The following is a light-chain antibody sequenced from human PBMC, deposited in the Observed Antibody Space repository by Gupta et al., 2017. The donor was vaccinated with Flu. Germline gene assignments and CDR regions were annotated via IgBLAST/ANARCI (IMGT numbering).Light chain of an antibody. V-gene: IGLV3-21*02. CDR3: QVWNTNTDHP. J-gene: IGLJ3*02. Sequence: SYVLTQPPAVSVASGQTARITCGGNDLGSKSVHWYRQKAGQAPVLVVYDDSARPSGIPERFSGSNSGNTATLTISRVEAGDEAYYYCQVWNTNTDHPFGGGTKLSVL. CDR1: DLGSKS. CDR2: DDS.